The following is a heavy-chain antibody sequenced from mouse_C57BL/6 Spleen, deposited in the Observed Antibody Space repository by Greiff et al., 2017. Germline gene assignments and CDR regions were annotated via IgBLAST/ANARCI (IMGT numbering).Heavy chain of an antibody. CDR3: ARGGLVFDY. D-gene: IGHD2-4*01. CDR2: IYPGDGDT. CDR1: GYAFSSYW. V-gene: IGHV1-80*01. Sequence: ESGAELVKPGASVKISCKASGYAFSSYWMNWVKQRTGKGLEWIGQIYPGDGDTNYNGKFKGKATLTADKSSSTAYMQLSSLTSEDSAVYFCARGGLVFDYWGQGTTLTVSS. J-gene: IGHJ2*01.